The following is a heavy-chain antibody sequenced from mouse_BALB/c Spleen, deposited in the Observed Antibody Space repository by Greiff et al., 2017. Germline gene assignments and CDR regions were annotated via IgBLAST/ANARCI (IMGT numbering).Heavy chain of an antibody. Sequence: ESGPGLVKPSQSLSLTCSVTGYSITSGYYWNWIRQFPGNKLEWMGYISYDGSNNYNPSLKNRISITRDTSKNQFFLKLNSVTTEDTATYYCARAKYDYPYWYFDVWGAGTTVTVSS. CDR3: ARAKYDYPYWYFDV. V-gene: IGHV3-6*02. D-gene: IGHD2-4*01. J-gene: IGHJ1*01. CDR1: GYSITSGYY. CDR2: ISYDGSN.